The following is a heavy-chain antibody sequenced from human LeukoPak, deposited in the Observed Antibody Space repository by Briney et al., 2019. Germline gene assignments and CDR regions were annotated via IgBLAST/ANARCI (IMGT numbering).Heavy chain of an antibody. V-gene: IGHV3-7*01. D-gene: IGHD3-16*01. CDR2: IRPDGGET. CDR3: VTNGGK. J-gene: IGHJ4*02. Sequence: TGGSLRPSCAASGLTFSRYWMTWVRQGPGKGLEWLATIRPDGGETSYVDSVKGQFTISRDNARDSLYLEMNNLGPEDTAVYYCVTNGGKWGQGTLVTVSS. CDR1: GLTFSRYW.